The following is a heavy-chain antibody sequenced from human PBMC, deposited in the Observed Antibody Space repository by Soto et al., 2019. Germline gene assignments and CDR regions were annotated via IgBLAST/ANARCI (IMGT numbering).Heavy chain of an antibody. CDR1: GFTFGDYA. Sequence: GGSLRLSCAGSGFTFGDYAMSWFRQAPGKGLEWVSFIRSKAYGGTTEYAASFQGQVTISADKSISTAYLQWSSLKASDTAMYYCARNGFIPDPFDYWGQGTLVTVSS. D-gene: IGHD2-21*01. CDR2: IRSKAYGGTT. J-gene: IGHJ4*02. V-gene: IGHV3-49*03. CDR3: ARNGFIPDPFDY.